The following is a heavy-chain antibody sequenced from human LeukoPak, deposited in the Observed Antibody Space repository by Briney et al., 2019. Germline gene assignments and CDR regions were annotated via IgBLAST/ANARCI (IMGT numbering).Heavy chain of an antibody. D-gene: IGHD3-10*01. CDR1: GASIGTYY. Sequence: PSETLSLTCSVSGASIGTYYWGWIRQSPGKGLEWIGYIYYTGSANYNPSLKSRVTISVDTSKNQFSLNLNSVTAADTAVYYCARCARRGGVDAFDIWGQGTMVTVSS. CDR3: ARCARRGGVDAFDI. CDR2: IYYTGSA. V-gene: IGHV4-59*01. J-gene: IGHJ3*02.